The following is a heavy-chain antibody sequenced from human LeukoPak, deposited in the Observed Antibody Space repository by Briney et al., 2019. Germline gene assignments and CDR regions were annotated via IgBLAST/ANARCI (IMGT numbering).Heavy chain of an antibody. Sequence: PSETLSLTCTVSGGSISTYYWNWIRQSPGKGLEWIGYMYYSGSTNYNPSLKSRVTISVDTSKNESSLRLSSVTAADTAVYYCARTPATTWTNHFDYWGQGTLVTVSS. J-gene: IGHJ4*02. V-gene: IGHV4-59*01. CDR3: ARTPATTWTNHFDY. CDR2: MYYSGST. CDR1: GGSISTYY. D-gene: IGHD4-17*01.